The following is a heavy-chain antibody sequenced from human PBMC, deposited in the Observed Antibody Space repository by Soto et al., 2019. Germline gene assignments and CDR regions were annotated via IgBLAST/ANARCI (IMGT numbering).Heavy chain of an antibody. J-gene: IGHJ4*02. Sequence: PSETLSLTCDVSRYSINNNNWWSRVRQPPGGGLEWIGELHHGGSTNYNPSLESRVTFSVDISKNQFFLKLSSVTAADTAVYYCTKNSAYALDYWGQGTLVTVSS. CDR1: RYSINNNNW. V-gene: IGHV4-4*02. CDR2: LHHGGST. CDR3: TKNSAYALDY. D-gene: IGHD5-12*01.